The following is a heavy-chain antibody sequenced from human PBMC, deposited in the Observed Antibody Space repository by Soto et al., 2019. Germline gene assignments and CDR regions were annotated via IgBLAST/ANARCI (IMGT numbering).Heavy chain of an antibody. D-gene: IGHD6-19*01. CDR2: IHYRGSA. V-gene: IGHV4-59*12. J-gene: IGHJ5*02. CDR1: GSSIMGYY. Sequence: SETLSLTCTFSGSSIMGYYWTWIRQSPGRGLEWIGYIHYRGSANYNPSLNSRLTMSVDRSKNQFSMTLASVTAADTAVYYCATRVGGSGLYWFDPWGQGTLVTVSS. CDR3: ATRVGGSGLYWFDP.